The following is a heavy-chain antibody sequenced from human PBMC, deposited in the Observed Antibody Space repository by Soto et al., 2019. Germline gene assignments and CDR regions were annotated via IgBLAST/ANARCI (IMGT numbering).Heavy chain of an antibody. CDR2: INHSGST. D-gene: IGHD2-2*01. CDR3: ARYLPSSGAIRKSFDY. J-gene: IGHJ4*02. CDR1: GGSFSGYY. V-gene: IGHV4-34*01. Sequence: SETLSLTCAVYGGSFSGYYWSWIRQPPGKGLEWIGEINHSGSTNCNPSLKSRVTISVDTSKNQFSLKLSSVTAADTAVYYCARYLPSSGAIRKSFDYWGQGTLVTVSS.